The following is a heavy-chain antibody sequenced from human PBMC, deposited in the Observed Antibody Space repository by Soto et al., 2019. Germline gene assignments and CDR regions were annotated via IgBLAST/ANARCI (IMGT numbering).Heavy chain of an antibody. CDR1: GDSVSSNSAT. V-gene: IGHV6-1*01. CDR2: TYYRSRWSKWYT. D-gene: IGHD3-3*02. CDR3: GGIIVGTTIDS. J-gene: IGHJ4*02. Sequence: SQTLSLTCAISGDSVSSNSATWNWIRQSPSRGLEWLGRTYYRSRWSKWYTDYALSVKSRIIINPDTSKNLFSLQLQSVTPDDTAVYYCGGIIVGTTIDSWGQGTLVTVSS.